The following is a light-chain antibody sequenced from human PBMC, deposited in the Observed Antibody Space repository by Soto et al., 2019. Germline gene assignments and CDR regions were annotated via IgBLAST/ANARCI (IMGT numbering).Light chain of an antibody. J-gene: IGKJ2*01. CDR2: GAS. CDR1: QSVHNF. CDR3: QQYNNWYT. Sequence: EVVLTQSPATLSLSPGDRAALSCKASQSVHNFLAWYQQKPGQAPRLLIYGASNRAAGIPGRFSGSGSGTEFTLTISSLQSEDFAVYYCQQYNNWYTFGQGTKLEIK. V-gene: IGKV3D-15*01.